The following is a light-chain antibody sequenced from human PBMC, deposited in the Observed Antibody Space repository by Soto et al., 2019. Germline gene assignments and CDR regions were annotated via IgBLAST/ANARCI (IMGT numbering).Light chain of an antibody. CDR2: EVT. CDR3: GSHAGGDNLI. CDR1: NSDIGGYNY. V-gene: IGLV2-8*01. Sequence: QSALNQPPSASGSPGQSVTISCTGTNSDIGGYNYVSWYQRHPGKAPKLMIYEVTKRPSGVPDRFSGSKSGNTASLTVSGLQPEDEAEYYCGSHAGGDNLIFGGGTQLTVL. J-gene: IGLJ2*01.